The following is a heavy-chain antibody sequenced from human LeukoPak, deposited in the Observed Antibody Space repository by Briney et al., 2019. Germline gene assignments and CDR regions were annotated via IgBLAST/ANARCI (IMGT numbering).Heavy chain of an antibody. J-gene: IGHJ4*02. CDR2: INWNGGST. CDR3: ARALEGDYYDSSGYYYVSYFDY. V-gene: IGHV3-20*04. CDR1: GFTFDDYG. Sequence: AGGSLRLSCAASGFTFDDYGMSWVRQAPGKGLEWVSGINWNGGSTGYADSVKGRFTISRDNAKNSLYLQMNSLRDEDTALYYCARALEGDYYDSSGYYYVSYFDYWGQGTLVTVSS. D-gene: IGHD3-22*01.